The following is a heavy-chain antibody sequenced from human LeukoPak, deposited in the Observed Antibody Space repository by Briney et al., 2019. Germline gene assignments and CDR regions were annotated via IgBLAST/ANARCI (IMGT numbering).Heavy chain of an antibody. D-gene: IGHD2-21*01. CDR2: IYYSGST. V-gene: IGHV4-39*01. Sequence: SETLSFTCTVSGGSISSSSYYWGWIRQPPGKGLEWIGSIYYSGSTYYNPSLKSRVTISVDTSKNQFSLKLSSVTAADTAVYYCARLPRTYCGGDCYSYYFDYWGQGTLVTVSS. CDR3: ARLPRTYCGGDCYSYYFDY. J-gene: IGHJ4*02. CDR1: GGSISSSSYY.